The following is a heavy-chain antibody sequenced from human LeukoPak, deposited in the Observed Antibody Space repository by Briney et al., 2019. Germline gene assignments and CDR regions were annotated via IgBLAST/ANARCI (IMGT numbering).Heavy chain of an antibody. CDR2: IRSDGSDT. Sequence: GGSLRLSCAASGFTFSSNYMSRVRQAPGEGLVWVSRIRSDGSDTRYAESVKGRFTISRDNAKNTLYLQMNSLRAEDTAVYYCARDWFHAIDYWGQGTLVTVSS. D-gene: IGHD2/OR15-2a*01. V-gene: IGHV3-74*01. CDR1: GFTFSSNY. J-gene: IGHJ4*02. CDR3: ARDWFHAIDY.